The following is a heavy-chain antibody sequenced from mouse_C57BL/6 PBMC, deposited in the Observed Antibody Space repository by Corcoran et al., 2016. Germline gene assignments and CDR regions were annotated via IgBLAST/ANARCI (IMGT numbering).Heavy chain of an antibody. J-gene: IGHJ1*03. CDR3: AIYYYGSSYWYFDV. V-gene: IGHV1-19*01. CDR1: GYTFTDYY. D-gene: IGHD1-1*01. Sequence: EVQLQQSGPVLVKPGASVKMSCKASGYTFTDYYMNWVKQSHGKSLERIGVINPYNGGTSYNQKFKGKATLTVDKSSSTAYMELNSLTSEDSAVYYCAIYYYGSSYWYFDVWGTGTTVTVSS. CDR2: INPYNGGT.